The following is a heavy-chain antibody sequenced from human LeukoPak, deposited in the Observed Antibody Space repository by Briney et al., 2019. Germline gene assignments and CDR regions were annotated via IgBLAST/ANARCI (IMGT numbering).Heavy chain of an antibody. CDR3: ARSTQLGVYWYFDL. CDR2: IYYSGST. V-gene: IGHV4-59*08. D-gene: IGHD7-27*01. J-gene: IGHJ2*01. Sequence: SETLSLTCTVSGRSISSYYWSWIRQPPGKGLEWIWYIYYSGSTNYNPSLKSRVTISVDTSKNQFSLKLSSVTAADTAVYYCARSTQLGVYWYFDLWGRGTLVTVSS. CDR1: GRSISSYY.